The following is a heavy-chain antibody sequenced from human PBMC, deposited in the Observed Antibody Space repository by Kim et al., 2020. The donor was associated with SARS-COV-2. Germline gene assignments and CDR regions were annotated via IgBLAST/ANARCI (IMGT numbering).Heavy chain of an antibody. D-gene: IGHD5-18*01. CDR1: GGSFSGYY. Sequence: SETLSLTCAVYGGSFSGYYWSWIRQPPGKGLEWIGEINHSGSTNYNPSLKSRVTISVDTSKNQFSLKLSSVTAADTAVYYCARAHTAMELAPPTPFDYWG. J-gene: IGHJ4*01. CDR3: ARAHTAMELAPPTPFDY. V-gene: IGHV4-34*01. CDR2: INHSGST.